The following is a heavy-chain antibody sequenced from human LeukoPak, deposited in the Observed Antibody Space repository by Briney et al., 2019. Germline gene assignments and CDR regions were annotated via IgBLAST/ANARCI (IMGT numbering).Heavy chain of an antibody. Sequence: SETLSLTCAVYGGSFSGYYWSWIRQPPGKGLEWIGEINHSGSTNYNPSLKSRVTISVDTSKNQFSLKLSSVTAADTAVYYCARVVGVLWFGELLGWFDPWGQGTLVTVSS. D-gene: IGHD3-10*01. CDR2: INHSGST. J-gene: IGHJ5*02. V-gene: IGHV4-34*01. CDR3: ARVVGVLWFGELLGWFDP. CDR1: GGSFSGYY.